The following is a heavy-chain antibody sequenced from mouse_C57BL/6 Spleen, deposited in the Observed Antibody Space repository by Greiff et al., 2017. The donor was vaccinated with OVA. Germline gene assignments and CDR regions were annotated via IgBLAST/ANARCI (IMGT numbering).Heavy chain of an antibody. CDR1: GYTFTSYW. V-gene: IGHV1-55*01. CDR3: ARSYDYGGGFAY. CDR2: IYPGSGST. Sequence: QVQLQQPGAELVKPGASVKMSCKASGYTFTSYWITWVKQRPGQGLEWIGDIYPGSGSTNYNEKFKSKATLTVDTSSSTAYMQLSSLTSEDSAVYYCARSYDYGGGFAYWGQGTLVTVSA. D-gene: IGHD2-4*01. J-gene: IGHJ3*01.